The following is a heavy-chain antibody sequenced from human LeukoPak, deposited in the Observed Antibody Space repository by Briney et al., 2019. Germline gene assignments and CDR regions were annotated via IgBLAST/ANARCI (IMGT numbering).Heavy chain of an antibody. CDR2: NKYDGTTK. J-gene: IGHJ3*02. V-gene: IGHV3-74*01. D-gene: IGHD3-16*01. CDR3: ARSDYFHN. CDR1: GFSLSGSW. Sequence: GSLRLSCEASGFSLSGSWMHWVRQAPGEGLMWVSQNKYDGTTKNYADSGRGRFTISRDNAKNTLYLHMNDPRAEDTAVYCARSDYFHNWGQGTMVVVST.